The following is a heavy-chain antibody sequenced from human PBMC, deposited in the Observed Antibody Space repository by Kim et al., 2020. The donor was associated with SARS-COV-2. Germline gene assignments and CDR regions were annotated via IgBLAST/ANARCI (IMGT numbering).Heavy chain of an antibody. Sequence: GGSLRLSCAASGFTFSDYYMSWIRQAPGKGLEWVSYISSSSSYTNYADSVKGRFTISRDNAKNSLYLQMNSLRAEDTAVYYCARESSAVSGSGGWGAFDYWGQGTLVTVSS. J-gene: IGHJ4*02. V-gene: IGHV3-11*06. CDR2: ISSSSSYT. CDR1: GFTFSDYY. CDR3: ARESSAVSGSGGWGAFDY. D-gene: IGHD3-10*01.